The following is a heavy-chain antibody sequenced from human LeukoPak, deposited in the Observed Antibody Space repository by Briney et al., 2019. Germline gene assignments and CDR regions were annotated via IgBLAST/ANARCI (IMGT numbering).Heavy chain of an antibody. CDR3: ARDHEDILTGFDY. Sequence: ASVKVSCKASGYTFTSYAMHWVRQAPGQRLEWMGWINAGNGNTKYSQEFQGRVTITRDTSASTAYMELSSLRSEDTAVYYCARDHEDILTGFDYWGQGTLVTVSS. V-gene: IGHV1-3*01. J-gene: IGHJ4*02. D-gene: IGHD3-9*01. CDR1: GYTFTSYA. CDR2: INAGNGNT.